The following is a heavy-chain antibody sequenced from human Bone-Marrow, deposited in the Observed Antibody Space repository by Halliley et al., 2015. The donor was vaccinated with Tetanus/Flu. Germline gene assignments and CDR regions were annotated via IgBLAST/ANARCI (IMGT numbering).Heavy chain of an antibody. D-gene: IGHD5-12*01. V-gene: IGHV3-30*18. CDR3: AKGPRRNGYNDGDY. J-gene: IGHJ4*02. Sequence: VAVISDDGANKYYADSVKGRFTISRDNSKNTLYLQMGSLRPEDSAVYFCAKGPRRNGYNDGDYWGQGTLVTVSS. CDR2: ISDDGANK.